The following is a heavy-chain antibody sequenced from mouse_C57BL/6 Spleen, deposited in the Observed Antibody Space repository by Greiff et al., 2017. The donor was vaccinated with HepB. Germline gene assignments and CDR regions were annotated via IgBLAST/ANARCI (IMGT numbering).Heavy chain of an antibody. Sequence: EVKLVESGGGLVKPGGSLKLSCAASGFTFSDYGMHWVRQAPEKGLEWVAYISSGSSTIYYADTVKGRFTISRDNAKNTLFLQMTSLRSEDTAMYYCARHYGYYLTWFAYWGQGTLVTVSA. D-gene: IGHD2-3*01. CDR3: ARHYGYYLTWFAY. V-gene: IGHV5-17*01. J-gene: IGHJ3*01. CDR2: ISSGSSTI. CDR1: GFTFSDYG.